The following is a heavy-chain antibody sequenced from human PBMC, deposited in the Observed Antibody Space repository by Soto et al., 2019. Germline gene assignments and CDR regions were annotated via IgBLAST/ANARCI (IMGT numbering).Heavy chain of an antibody. CDR3: ARVTRRVRSGSRSPYYYYMDV. D-gene: IGHD3-3*01. Sequence: PSETLSLTCAVYGGSFSGYYWSWIRQPPGKGLEWIGEINHSGSTNYNPSLKSRVTISVDTSKNQFSLKLSSVTAADTAVYYCARVTRRVRSGSRSPYYYYMDVWGKGTTVTVSS. J-gene: IGHJ6*03. CDR1: GGSFSGYY. V-gene: IGHV4-34*01. CDR2: INHSGST.